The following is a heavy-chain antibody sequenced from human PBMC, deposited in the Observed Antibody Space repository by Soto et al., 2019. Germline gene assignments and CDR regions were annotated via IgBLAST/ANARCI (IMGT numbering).Heavy chain of an antibody. CDR2: LYYRGRT. D-gene: IGHD5-12*01. CDR1: GGSIISYY. CDR3: ARDPNIVATRRDVYYYYGMDV. V-gene: IGHV4-59*12. J-gene: IGHJ6*02. Sequence: PSQTLFLTCTVSGGSIISYYWSWIRQPPGKGLEWIGHLYYRGRTNYTASLKSRHTLSVDTSKNQFSLKLSSVTAADTAVYYCARDPNIVATRRDVYYYYGMDVWGQGTTVTVSS.